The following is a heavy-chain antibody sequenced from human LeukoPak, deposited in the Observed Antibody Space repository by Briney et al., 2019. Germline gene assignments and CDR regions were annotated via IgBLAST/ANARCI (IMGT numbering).Heavy chain of an antibody. CDR1: GFTLSSYW. CDR3: AKDYYDSSGYWGNYFDY. J-gene: IGHJ4*02. CDR2: INNDGVST. V-gene: IGHV3-74*01. D-gene: IGHD3-22*01. Sequence: GGSLRLSCATSGFTLSSYWMHWVRQVPGKGLEWLSRINNDGVSTSYADSVKGRFTISRDNSKNTLYLQMNSLRAEDTAVYYCAKDYYDSSGYWGNYFDYWGQGTLVTVSS.